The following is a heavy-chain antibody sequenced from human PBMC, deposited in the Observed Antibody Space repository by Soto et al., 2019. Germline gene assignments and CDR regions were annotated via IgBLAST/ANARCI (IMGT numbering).Heavy chain of an antibody. CDR2: IYYSGST. CDR1: GGSISSSSYY. D-gene: IGHD5-12*01. V-gene: IGHV4-39*01. Sequence: QLQLQESGPGLVKPSETLSLTCTVSGGSISSSSYYWGWIRQPPGKGLEWIGSIYYSGSTYYNPSLKSRVTISVDTSKNQFSLKLSSVTAADTAVYYCASLHVDIVATTLDYWGQGTLVTVSS. CDR3: ASLHVDIVATTLDY. J-gene: IGHJ4*02.